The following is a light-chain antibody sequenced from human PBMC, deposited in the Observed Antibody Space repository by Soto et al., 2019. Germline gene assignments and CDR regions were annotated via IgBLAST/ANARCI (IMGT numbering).Light chain of an antibody. CDR3: QTWGTGIQV. Sequence: QSVLTQSPSASASLGASVKLTCTLSSGHSDYAIAWHQQQPQKGPRYLMKLNSDDSHIKGDGIPDRFSGSSSGAERYLTISSLQSEVEADYYCQTWGTGIQVFGGGTKLTVL. CDR2: LNSDDSH. V-gene: IGLV4-69*01. J-gene: IGLJ2*01. CDR1: SGHSDYA.